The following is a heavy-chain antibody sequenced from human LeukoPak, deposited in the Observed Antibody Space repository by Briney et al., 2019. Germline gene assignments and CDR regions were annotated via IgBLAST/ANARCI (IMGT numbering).Heavy chain of an antibody. CDR1: GFNFDRYT. CDR2: AGWAGGTT. Sequence: GGSLRLSCATSGFNFDRYTIHWVRQAPGKGLEWVSLAGWAGGTTYYSDSVRGRFTISRDSGKNSVYLQMSSLTTDDTAFYFCAKELDTMFFDYWGQGALVTVSS. V-gene: IGHV3-43*01. CDR3: AKELDTMFFDY. J-gene: IGHJ4*02. D-gene: IGHD5-18*01.